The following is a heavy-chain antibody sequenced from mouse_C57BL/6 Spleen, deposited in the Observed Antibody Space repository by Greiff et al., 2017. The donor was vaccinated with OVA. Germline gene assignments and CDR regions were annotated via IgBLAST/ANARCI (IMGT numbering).Heavy chain of an antibody. D-gene: IGHD2-3*01. CDR2: INPGSGGT. Sequence: VQLQQSGAELVRPGTSVKVSCKASGYAFTNYLIEWVKQRPGQGLEWIGVINPGSGGTNYNEKFKGKATLTADKSSSTAYMQLSSLTSEDSAVYFCARGGDGYYDAMDYWGQGTSVTVSS. CDR1: GYAFTNYL. V-gene: IGHV1-54*01. J-gene: IGHJ4*01. CDR3: ARGGDGYYDAMDY.